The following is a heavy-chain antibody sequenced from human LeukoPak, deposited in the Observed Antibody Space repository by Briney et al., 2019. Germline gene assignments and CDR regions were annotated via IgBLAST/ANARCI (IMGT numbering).Heavy chain of an antibody. J-gene: IGHJ4*02. Sequence: GGSLRLSCAASGFTFSSYWMHWVRQAPGNGLVWVSRLNSDGSSTSYADSVKGRFTISRDNAKNTLYLQMNSLRAEDTAVYYCARGDIVVVPAAIVDYWGQGTLVTVSP. CDR2: LNSDGSST. CDR1: GFTFSSYW. D-gene: IGHD2-2*02. V-gene: IGHV3-74*01. CDR3: ARGDIVVVPAAIVDY.